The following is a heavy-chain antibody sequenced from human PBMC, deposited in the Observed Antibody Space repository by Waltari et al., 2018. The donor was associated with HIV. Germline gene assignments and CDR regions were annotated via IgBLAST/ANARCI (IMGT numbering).Heavy chain of an antibody. Sequence: QVQLQESGPGLVKPSETLSLICTVSGGSISSYYWSWIRQAPGKGLEWIGYIYYRGSTNYNPSLKSRVTISVDTSKNQFSLKLNSMTAADTAVYYCARGGLRFPEDYWGQGTLVTVSS. V-gene: IGHV4-59*01. D-gene: IGHD3-3*01. CDR3: ARGGLRFPEDY. CDR1: GGSISSYY. CDR2: IYYRGST. J-gene: IGHJ4*02.